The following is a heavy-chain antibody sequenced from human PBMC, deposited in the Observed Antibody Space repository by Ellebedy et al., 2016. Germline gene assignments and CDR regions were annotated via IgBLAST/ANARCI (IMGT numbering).Heavy chain of an antibody. V-gene: IGHV3-23*01. CDR1: GFTFSSYA. Sequence: GGSLRLSCEASGFTFSSYAMSWVRQAPGKGLEWVSAISGSGGSTYYADSVKGRFTISRDNSKNTLYLQMNSLRAEDTAVYYCAKPSEAAAGFNWFDPWGQGTLVTVSS. D-gene: IGHD6-13*01. CDR3: AKPSEAAAGFNWFDP. J-gene: IGHJ5*02. CDR2: ISGSGGST.